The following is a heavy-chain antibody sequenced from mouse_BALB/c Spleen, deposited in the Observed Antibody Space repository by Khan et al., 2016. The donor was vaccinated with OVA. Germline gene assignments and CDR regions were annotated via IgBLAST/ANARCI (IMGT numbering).Heavy chain of an antibody. CDR1: GYSITSDYA. D-gene: IGHD2-13*01. V-gene: IGHV3-2*02. CDR2: ISSTGST. CDR3: ARSLYYSDSYAMDY. Sequence: EVQLQESGPGLVKPSQSLSLTCTVTGYSITSDYAWNWIRQFPGNKLEWMGYISSTGSTSYNPSLQSRISITRHTYKNQFFLQLNSVTSEDTATYYCARSLYYSDSYAMDYWGHGTSVTVSS. J-gene: IGHJ4*01.